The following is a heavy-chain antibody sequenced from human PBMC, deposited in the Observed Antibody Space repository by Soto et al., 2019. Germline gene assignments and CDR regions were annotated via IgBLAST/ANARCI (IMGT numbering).Heavy chain of an antibody. CDR2: IWYEGSNK. D-gene: IGHD6-19*01. V-gene: IGHV3-33*01. CDR3: ARIASSGWYYFDY. CDR1: ALSLSSYR. Sequence: GGTLCLSSAPPALSLSSYRMLRVRWAPGKGLEWVSVIWYEGSNKSDADSVKGRFTISRDNSKNTLFLQMNSLRAEDTAVYYCARIASSGWYYFDYWGQGTLVTVSS. J-gene: IGHJ4*02.